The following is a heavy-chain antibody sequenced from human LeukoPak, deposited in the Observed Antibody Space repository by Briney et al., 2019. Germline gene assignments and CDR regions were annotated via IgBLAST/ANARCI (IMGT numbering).Heavy chain of an antibody. D-gene: IGHD6-13*01. J-gene: IGHJ6*02. CDR3: ARSRYSSSWPPGDSYYYYYGMDV. Sequence: GESLQISCKGSRYNFTSYWIGWVRQLPGKGVEWMGIIYPGDSDNRYSPSCQGQVTISADKSISTAYLQWSSLKASDTAMYYCARSRYSSSWPPGDSYYYYYGMDVWGQGTTVTVSS. CDR2: IYPGDSDN. CDR1: RYNFTSYW. V-gene: IGHV5-51*01.